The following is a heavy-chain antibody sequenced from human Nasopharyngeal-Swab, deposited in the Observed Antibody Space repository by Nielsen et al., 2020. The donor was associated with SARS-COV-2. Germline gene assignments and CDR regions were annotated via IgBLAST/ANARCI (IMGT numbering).Heavy chain of an antibody. D-gene: IGHD6-25*01. J-gene: IGHJ4*02. CDR1: GGTFSSYA. CDR2: INPNSGGT. V-gene: IGHV1-2*06. CDR3: ARGRGSSGPDY. Sequence: ASVKVSCKASGGTFSSYAISWVRQAPGQGLEWMGRINPNSGGTNYAQKFQGRVTMTRDTSISTAYMELSRLRSDDTAVYYCARGRGSSGPDYWGQGTLVTVSS.